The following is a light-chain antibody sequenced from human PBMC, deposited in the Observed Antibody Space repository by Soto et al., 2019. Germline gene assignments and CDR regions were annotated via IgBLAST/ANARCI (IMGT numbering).Light chain of an antibody. CDR3: QQWGNTPRVT. Sequence: IVLTQSPGTLSLSPGERATLSCRASQSVSISYFAWYQQKPGQAPRLLIYGASARATGIPDRFSGSGSGTDFTLTISRLEPEDSAVSYCQQWGNTPRVTFGGGTKVDIK. CDR2: GAS. CDR1: QSVSISY. V-gene: IGKV3-20*01. J-gene: IGKJ4*01.